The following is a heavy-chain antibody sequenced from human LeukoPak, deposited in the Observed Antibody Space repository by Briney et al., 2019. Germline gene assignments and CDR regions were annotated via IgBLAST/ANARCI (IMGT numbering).Heavy chain of an antibody. CDR3: ASDLYGGNSGS. Sequence: GASVKVSCKASGYTFTSYGISWVRQAPGQGLEWMGWISTYNGNTNYAQKLQGRVTMTTDTATSIAYMELSSLRSEDTAVYYCASDLYGGNSGSWGQGTLVTVSS. V-gene: IGHV1-18*01. CDR1: GYTFTSYG. CDR2: ISTYNGNT. D-gene: IGHD4-23*01. J-gene: IGHJ5*02.